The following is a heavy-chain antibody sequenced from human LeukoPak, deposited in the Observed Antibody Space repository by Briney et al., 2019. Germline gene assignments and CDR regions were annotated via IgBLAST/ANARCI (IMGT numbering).Heavy chain of an antibody. Sequence: PGGSLRLSCAASGFTFSSYGMHWVRQAPGKELEWVAVISYDGSNKYYADSVKGRFTISRDNSKNTLYLQMNSLRTEDTAVYYCAKDRKHSGSYSYYYYYGMDVWGQGTTVTVSS. J-gene: IGHJ6*02. CDR1: GFTFSSYG. D-gene: IGHD1-26*01. V-gene: IGHV3-30*18. CDR3: AKDRKHSGSYSYYYYYGMDV. CDR2: ISYDGSNK.